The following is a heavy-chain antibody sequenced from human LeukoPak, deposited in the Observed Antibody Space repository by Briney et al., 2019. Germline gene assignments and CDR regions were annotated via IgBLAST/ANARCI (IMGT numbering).Heavy chain of an antibody. CDR2: ISYDGSNK. CDR1: GFTFSSYA. Sequence: GGSLRLSCAASGFTFSSYAMHWLRQAPGKGLEWVAVISYDGSNKYYADSVKGRFTISRDNSKNTLYLQMNSLRDEDTAVYYCARDYYGSGSYHFDYWGQGTLVTVSS. J-gene: IGHJ4*02. V-gene: IGHV3-30*04. CDR3: ARDYYGSGSYHFDY. D-gene: IGHD3-10*01.